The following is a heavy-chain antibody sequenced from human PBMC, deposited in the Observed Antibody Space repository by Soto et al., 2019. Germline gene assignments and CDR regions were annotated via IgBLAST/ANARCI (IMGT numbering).Heavy chain of an antibody. V-gene: IGHV1-3*01. Sequence: ASVKVSCKASGYTFTSYAMHWVRQAPGQRLEWMGWINAGNGNTKYSQKFQGRVTITRDTSASTAYMELSSLRSEDTAVYYCARVLSSNPWLGYYYMDVWGKGTTVTVSS. D-gene: IGHD5-12*01. CDR2: INAGNGNT. J-gene: IGHJ6*03. CDR1: GYTFTSYA. CDR3: ARVLSSNPWLGYYYMDV.